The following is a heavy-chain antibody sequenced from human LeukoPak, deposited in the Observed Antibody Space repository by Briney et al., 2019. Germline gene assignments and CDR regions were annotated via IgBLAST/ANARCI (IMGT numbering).Heavy chain of an antibody. CDR3: ARLHNYYGSGSP. V-gene: IGHV4-34*01. CDR1: GGSFSGYY. J-gene: IGHJ5*02. CDR2: INHSGST. D-gene: IGHD3-10*01. Sequence: SETLSLTCAVYGGSFSGYYWSWIRQPPGKGLEWIGEINHSGSTNYNPSLKSRVTISVDKSKNQFSLKLSSVTAADTAVYYCARLHNYYGSGSPWGQGTLVTVSS.